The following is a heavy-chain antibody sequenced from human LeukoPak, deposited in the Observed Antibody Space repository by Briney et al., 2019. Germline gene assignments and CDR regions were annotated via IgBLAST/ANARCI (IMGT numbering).Heavy chain of an antibody. CDR2: FDPEDGET. J-gene: IGHJ4*02. D-gene: IGHD2-2*01. Sequence: EASVKVSCKVSGYTLTELSMHWVRQAPGKGLEWMGGFDPEDGETIYAQKFQGRVTMTEDTSTDTAYMELSSLRSEDTAAYYCATVAVVPAANAGGYYFDYWGQGTLVTVSS. CDR1: GYTLTELS. V-gene: IGHV1-24*01. CDR3: ATVAVVPAANAGGYYFDY.